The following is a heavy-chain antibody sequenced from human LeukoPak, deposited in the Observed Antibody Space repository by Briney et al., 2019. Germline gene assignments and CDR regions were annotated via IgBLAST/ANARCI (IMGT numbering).Heavy chain of an antibody. CDR1: GGSISSGDYY. CDR2: IYYSGST. V-gene: IGHV4-30-4*08. D-gene: IGHD5-24*01. CDR3: ARAMGFVDY. J-gene: IGHJ4*02. Sequence: PSETLSLTCTGSGGSISSGDYYWSWIRQPPGEGLEWIGYIYYSGSTYYNPSLKSRVTISVDTSKNQFSLKLSSVTAADTAVYYCARAMGFVDYWGQGTLVTVSS.